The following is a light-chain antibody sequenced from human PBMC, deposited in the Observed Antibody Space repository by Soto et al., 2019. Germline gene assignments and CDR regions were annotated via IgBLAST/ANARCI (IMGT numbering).Light chain of an antibody. CDR1: SSDVGRFNF. V-gene: IGLV2-14*01. J-gene: IGLJ1*01. CDR3: SSYTTRSTYV. Sequence: QLVLTQPASVSGSPGQSITISCTGTSSDVGRFNFVSWFQQHPGKAPKLLIYEVTKRPSGVSNRFSGSKSGNTASLTISGLQTEDEADYYCSSYTTRSTYVFGTGTKLTVL. CDR2: EVT.